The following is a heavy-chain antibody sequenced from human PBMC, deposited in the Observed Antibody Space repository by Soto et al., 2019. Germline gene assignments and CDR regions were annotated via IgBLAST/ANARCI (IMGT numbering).Heavy chain of an antibody. Sequence: GGSLRLSCAASGFTLSPYWMHWVRQAPGRGLEWVARLSSDGFGTAYADSVKGRFLISRDTARNTLFLHMNILRHEDTAVYYCASDLGGPDYWGRGTWVTVSA. CDR2: LSSDGFGT. CDR3: ASDLGGPDY. CDR1: GFTLSPYW. V-gene: IGHV3-74*03. D-gene: IGHD3-16*01. J-gene: IGHJ4*02.